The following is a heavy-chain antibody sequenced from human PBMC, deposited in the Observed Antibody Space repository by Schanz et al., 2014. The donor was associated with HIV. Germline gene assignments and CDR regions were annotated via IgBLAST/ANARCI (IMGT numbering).Heavy chain of an antibody. Sequence: QVQLVQSGAEVKEPGASVKVSCKASGYTFAGHRIHWLRQAPGQGLDWMGWIDPNSGGTNYAQKFQARVTMTRDKSISTAYMELTRLRSDDTAVYYCARDDPFDPWGQGTLVTVSS. CDR3: ARDDPFDP. CDR1: GYTFAGHR. V-gene: IGHV1-2*02. J-gene: IGHJ5*02. CDR2: IDPNSGGT.